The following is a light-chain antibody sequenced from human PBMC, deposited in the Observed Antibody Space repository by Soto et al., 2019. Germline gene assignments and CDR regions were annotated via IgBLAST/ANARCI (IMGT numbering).Light chain of an antibody. CDR2: KAS. J-gene: IGKJ4*01. CDR1: QSISSW. V-gene: IGKV1-5*03. Sequence: DSQMTQYPSTLSSSVGDRVTITCRASQSISSWLAWHQQKPGKAPKLLISKASTLQSAVPPSFSGSGYGTESTLTISSVQPDDFATYCCQQYGRYPMTFGGGTKVEIK. CDR3: QQYGRYPMT.